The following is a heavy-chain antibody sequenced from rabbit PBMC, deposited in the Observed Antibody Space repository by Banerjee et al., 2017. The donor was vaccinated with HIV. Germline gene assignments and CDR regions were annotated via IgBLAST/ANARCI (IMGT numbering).Heavy chain of an antibody. D-gene: IGHD4-1*01. CDR1: GSDISSYH. CDR2: IYTGSGNI. V-gene: IGHV1S7*01. CDR3: ARVDSSGWGDFNL. J-gene: IGHJ4*01. Sequence: QLKETGGGLVQPGGSLTLSCKASGSDISSYHMGWVRQAPGRGLEWIGDIYTGSGNIYYASWVNGRFPISSDNAQNTVDLQMNSLTAADTATYFCARVDSSGWGDFNLWGPGTLVTVS.